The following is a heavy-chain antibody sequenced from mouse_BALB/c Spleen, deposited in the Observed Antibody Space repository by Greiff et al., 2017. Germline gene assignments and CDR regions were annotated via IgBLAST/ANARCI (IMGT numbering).Heavy chain of an antibody. CDR1: GFTFSSFG. CDR3: ARSGNAY. V-gene: IGHV5-17*02. J-gene: IGHJ3*01. D-gene: IGHD4-1*01. Sequence: EVKLMESGGGLVQPGGSRKLSCAASGFTFSSFGMHWVRQAPEKGLEWVAYISSGSSTIYYADTVKGRFTISRDNPKNTLFLQMTSLRSEDTAMYYCARSGNAYWGQGTLVTVSA. CDR2: ISSGSSTI.